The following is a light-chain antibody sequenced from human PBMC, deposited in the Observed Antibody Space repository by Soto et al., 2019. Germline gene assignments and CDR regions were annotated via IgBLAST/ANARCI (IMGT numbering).Light chain of an antibody. CDR2: DNT. CDR3: QSFDSSLSASI. CDR1: SSNIGTTYD. V-gene: IGLV1-40*01. Sequence: QSVLTQPPSVSGAPGQRVTISCTGNSSNIGTTYDVHWYRHLPGAAPKLLIYDNTNRPSGVPDRFSGSKSGTSASLAITGLQAEDEAYYYCQSFDSSLSASIFGGGTKL. J-gene: IGLJ2*01.